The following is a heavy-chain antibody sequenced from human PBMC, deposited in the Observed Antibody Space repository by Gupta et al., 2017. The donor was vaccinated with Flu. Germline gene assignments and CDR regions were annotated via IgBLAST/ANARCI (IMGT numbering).Heavy chain of an antibody. D-gene: IGHD1-20*01. V-gene: IGHV4-59*01. CDR3: ARSGNWNYFDS. Sequence: QVQLQESGPGLVKPSETLSLTCTVSGGSISDYWWSWIRQSPGKGLEWIGYINDSGSTRYNPSLESRVTISVDTSKSQFSLKLRSATAADTAVYYCARSGNWNYFDSWGQGTLVTVSS. CDR2: INDSGST. CDR1: GGSISDYW. J-gene: IGHJ4*02.